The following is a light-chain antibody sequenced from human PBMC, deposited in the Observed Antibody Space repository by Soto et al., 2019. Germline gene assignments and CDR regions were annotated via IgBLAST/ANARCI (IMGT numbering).Light chain of an antibody. J-gene: IGKJ3*01. CDR1: QDIGYY. CDR2: DAF. CDR3: QYSRHLPL. Sequence: DIRMTQSPSSLSASVGDRVTISCQASQDIGYYLNWYQHKPGNAPKRLIYDAFNFETGVPSRFSGGGSGTHCIFTISGLQPDDVATYYCQYSRHLPLVGPGTKVDIK. V-gene: IGKV1-33*01.